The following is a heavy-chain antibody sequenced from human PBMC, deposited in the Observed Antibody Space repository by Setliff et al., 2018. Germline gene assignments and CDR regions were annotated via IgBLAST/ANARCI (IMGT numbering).Heavy chain of an antibody. J-gene: IGHJ4*02. CDR1: GDSISGDY. Sequence: NPSETLSLTCTVSGDSISGDYWSWIRQPPGKGLGWIGFIHYSGSTNYNPSLKSRVTISLDTPKNQFSLRLSSVTAADTAVYYCARTRYGLGGRPYWGQGTLVTVSS. CDR3: ARTRYGLGGRPY. CDR2: IHYSGST. D-gene: IGHD2-15*01. V-gene: IGHV4-59*01.